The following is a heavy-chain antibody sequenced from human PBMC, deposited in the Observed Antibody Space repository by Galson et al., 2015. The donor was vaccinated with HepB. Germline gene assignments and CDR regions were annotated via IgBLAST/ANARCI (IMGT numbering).Heavy chain of an antibody. CDR2: IYYSGST. CDR3: ARRGFDSSGYYRVDYFDY. Sequence: LSLTCTVSGGSISSYYWSWIRQPPGKGLEWIGYIYYSGSTNYNPSLKSRVTISVDTSKNQFSLKLSSVTAADTAVYYCARRGFDSSGYYRVDYFDYWGQGTLVTVSS. V-gene: IGHV4-59*08. CDR1: GGSISSYY. J-gene: IGHJ4*02. D-gene: IGHD3-22*01.